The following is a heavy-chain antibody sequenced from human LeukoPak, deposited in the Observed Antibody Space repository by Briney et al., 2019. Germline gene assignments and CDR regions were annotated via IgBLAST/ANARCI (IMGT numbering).Heavy chain of an antibody. CDR3: ARGTLGAFDI. Sequence: GGSLRLSCAASGFTFSDSSMNWVRQGPGKGLEWLSYISPTSHTLYADSVKGRFTISRDNAKNSLYLQMNSLKDEDTAVYYCARGTLGAFDIWGQGTMVTASS. CDR2: ISPTSHT. V-gene: IGHV3-69-1*01. D-gene: IGHD2-2*01. J-gene: IGHJ3*02. CDR1: GFTFSDSS.